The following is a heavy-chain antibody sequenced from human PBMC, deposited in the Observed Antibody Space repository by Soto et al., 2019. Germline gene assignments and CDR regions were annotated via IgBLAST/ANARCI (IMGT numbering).Heavy chain of an antibody. Sequence: ASVKVSCKASGYTFTSYYMHLVRQAPGQGLEWMGIINPSGGSTSYAQKFQGRVTMTRDTSTSTVYMELSSLRSEDTAVYYCARDREPFYYYYGMEVWGQGTTVTVSS. V-gene: IGHV1-46*01. CDR3: ARDREPFYYYYGMEV. J-gene: IGHJ6*02. CDR2: INPSGGST. CDR1: GYTFTSYY.